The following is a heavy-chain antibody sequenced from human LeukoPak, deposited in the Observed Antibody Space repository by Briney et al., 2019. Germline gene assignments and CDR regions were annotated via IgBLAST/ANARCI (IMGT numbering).Heavy chain of an antibody. CDR3: ARGTARFGVGAYGD. Sequence: PSETLSLTCAVYGGSFSGYYWSWIRQPPGKGLEWIGEINHSGSTNYNPSLKSRVTISVDTSKNQFSLKRSSVTAADTAVYYCARGTARFGVGAYGDWGQGTLVTVSS. D-gene: IGHD1-26*01. J-gene: IGHJ4*02. CDR2: INHSGST. V-gene: IGHV4-34*01. CDR1: GGSFSGYY.